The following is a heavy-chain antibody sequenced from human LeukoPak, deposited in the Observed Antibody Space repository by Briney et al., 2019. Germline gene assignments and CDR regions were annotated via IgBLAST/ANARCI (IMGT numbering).Heavy chain of an antibody. V-gene: IGHV3-15*01. J-gene: IGHJ4*02. CDR2: IKTKAEGGTT. D-gene: IGHD4-23*01. Sequence: PGGSLRLSCAASGFPFSNAWMTWVRQAPGKGLEWVGHIKTKAEGGTTDYAAPVKGRFTVSRDDSKNTLYLQMNSLKTEDTAVYFCTTPYGGNSAFDYWGQGTLVSVSS. CDR1: GFPFSNAW. CDR3: TTPYGGNSAFDY.